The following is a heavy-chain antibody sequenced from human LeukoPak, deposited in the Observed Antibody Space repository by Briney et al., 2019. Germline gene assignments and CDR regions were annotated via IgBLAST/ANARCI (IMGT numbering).Heavy chain of an antibody. CDR3: ACGYCSGGSCRLVIHGYYMDV. D-gene: IGHD2-15*01. CDR1: GGSISSSSYY. J-gene: IGHJ6*03. Sequence: SETLSLTCTVSGGSISSSSYYWGWIRQPPGKGLEWIGSIYYSGSTYYNPSLKSRVTISVDTSKNQFSLKLSSVTAADTAVYYCACGYCSGGSCRLVIHGYYMDVWGKGTTVTVSS. CDR2: IYYSGST. V-gene: IGHV4-39*07.